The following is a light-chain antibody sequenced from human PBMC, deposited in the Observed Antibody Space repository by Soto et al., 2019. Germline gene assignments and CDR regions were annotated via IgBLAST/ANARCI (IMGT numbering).Light chain of an antibody. CDR2: EVS. Sequence: QSALTQPASVSGSPGQSITISCTGTTSDVGGYNYVSWYQQHPGKVPKLIIYEVSYRLSGVANRFSGSKSGNTASLTISGLQAEDEAVYYCSSYTSTSTVVFGGGTKLTVL. CDR1: TSDVGGYNY. CDR3: SSYTSTSTVV. V-gene: IGLV2-14*01. J-gene: IGLJ2*01.